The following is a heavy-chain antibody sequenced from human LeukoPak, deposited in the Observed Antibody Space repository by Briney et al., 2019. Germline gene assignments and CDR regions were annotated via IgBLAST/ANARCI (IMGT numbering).Heavy chain of an antibody. V-gene: IGHV1-46*01. CDR2: INPSGGST. D-gene: IGHD1-1*01. CDR1: GYTFTSYY. CDR3: ARGTTRDYYYYYGMDV. J-gene: IGHJ6*02. Sequence: ASVKVPCKASGYTFTSYYMHWVRQAPGQGLEWMGIINPSGGSTSYAQKFQGRVTMTRDTSTSTVYMELSSLRSEDTAVYYCARGTTRDYYYYYGMDVWGQGTTVTVSS.